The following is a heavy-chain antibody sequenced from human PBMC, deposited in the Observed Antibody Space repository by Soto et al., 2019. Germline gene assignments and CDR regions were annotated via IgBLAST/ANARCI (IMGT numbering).Heavy chain of an antibody. CDR2: IYYSGST. V-gene: IGHV4-61*01. J-gene: IGHJ4*02. CDR1: VGSVISGSYY. Sequence: SETLSLTCTVSVGSVISGSYYWSWIRQPPGKGLEWIGYIYYSGSTNYNPSLKSRVTISVDTSKNQFSLKLSSVTAADTAVYYCARDHYDSSPGDYWGQGTLVTVSS. CDR3: ARDHYDSSPGDY. D-gene: IGHD3-22*01.